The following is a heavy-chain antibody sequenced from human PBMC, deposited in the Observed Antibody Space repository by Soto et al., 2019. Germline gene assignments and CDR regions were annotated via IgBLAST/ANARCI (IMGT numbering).Heavy chain of an antibody. Sequence: QVQLVESGGGVVQPGRSLRLSCAASGFTFSSYGMHWVRQAPGKGLEWVAVIWYDGSNKYYADSVKGRFTISRDNSKNTLYLQMNSLRAEDTAVYYCASDRGATSYYYYYYGMDVWGQGTTVTVSS. CDR3: ASDRGATSYYYYYYGMDV. CDR2: IWYDGSNK. V-gene: IGHV3-33*01. D-gene: IGHD1-26*01. J-gene: IGHJ6*02. CDR1: GFTFSSYG.